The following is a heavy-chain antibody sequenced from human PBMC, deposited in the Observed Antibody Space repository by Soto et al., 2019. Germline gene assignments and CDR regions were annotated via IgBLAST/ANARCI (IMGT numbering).Heavy chain of an antibody. J-gene: IGHJ4*02. CDR3: STSGSYRGPLDY. D-gene: IGHD1-26*01. V-gene: IGHV4-31*03. CDR2: IYYGGRA. CDR1: AGSIRSGDYY. Sequence: QVQLQESGPGLVKPSQTLFLTCTVSAGSIRSGDYYWTWIRQHPGKGLEWIGFIYYGGRAYYNPSLKSRVTISVDTSKNQLSLKLSSVTAADTAVYYCSTSGSYRGPLDYWGQGTLVTVSS.